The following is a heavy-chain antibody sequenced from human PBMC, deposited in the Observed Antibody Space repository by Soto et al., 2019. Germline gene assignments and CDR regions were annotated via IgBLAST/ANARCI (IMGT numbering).Heavy chain of an antibody. CDR1: GGSISSYY. CDR3: ARGHYYYDSSCYSYYYYGMDV. CDR2: IYYSGST. Sequence: PSETLSLTCTVSGGSISSYYWSWIRQPPGKGLEWIGYIYYSGSTNYNPSLKSRVTISVDTSKNQFSLKLSSVTAADTAVYYCARGHYYYDSSCYSYYYYGMDVWGQGTTVTVSS. J-gene: IGHJ6*02. D-gene: IGHD3-22*01. V-gene: IGHV4-59*01.